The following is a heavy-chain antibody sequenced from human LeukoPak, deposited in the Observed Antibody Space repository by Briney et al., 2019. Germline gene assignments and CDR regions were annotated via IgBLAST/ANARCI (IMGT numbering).Heavy chain of an antibody. CDR3: TKGLYGSGSSPDF. D-gene: IGHD3-10*01. Sequence: GGSLRLSCAASGFTFRKYAMTWVRQAPGKGLEWVSGINDSGSSTYYSDSVKGRLTISRDNAKNTVYLQMNNLRVEDTAVYYCTKGLYGSGSSPDFWGQGTLVTVSS. CDR1: GFTFRKYA. CDR2: INDSGSST. V-gene: IGHV3-23*01. J-gene: IGHJ4*02.